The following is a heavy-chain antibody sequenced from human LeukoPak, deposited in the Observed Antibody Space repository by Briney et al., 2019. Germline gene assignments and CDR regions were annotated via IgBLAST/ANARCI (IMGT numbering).Heavy chain of an antibody. V-gene: IGHV4-59*01. J-gene: IGHJ1*01. CDR1: GGSISSYY. D-gene: IGHD4-23*01. CDR2: IHYSGFS. CDR3: ARDLHGGNSGLGY. Sequence: SETLSLTCTVSGGSISSYYWSWIRQPPGKGLEWIGYIHYSGFSSYNPSLKSRVTISVDTSKNQFSLKLSFVTAADTAVYYCARDLHGGNSGLGYWGQGTLVTVSS.